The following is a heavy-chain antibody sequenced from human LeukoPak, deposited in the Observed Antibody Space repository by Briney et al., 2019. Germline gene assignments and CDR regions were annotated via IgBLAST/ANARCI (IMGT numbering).Heavy chain of an antibody. CDR3: ARNGDILTEVNWFDP. CDR1: GYTFTTYY. J-gene: IGHJ5*02. Sequence: ASVKVSCKASGYTFTTYYMHWVRQAPRQGLEWMGWINPNSGGTNYAQKFQGRVTMTRDTSISTAYMELSRLRSDDTAVYYCARNGDILTEVNWFDPWGQGTLVTVSS. CDR2: INPNSGGT. V-gene: IGHV1-2*02. D-gene: IGHD3-9*01.